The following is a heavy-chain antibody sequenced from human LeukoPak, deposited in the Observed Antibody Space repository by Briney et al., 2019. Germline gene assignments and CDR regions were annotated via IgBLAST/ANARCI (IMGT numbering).Heavy chain of an antibody. CDR1: GGTFSSYA. J-gene: IGHJ4*02. D-gene: IGHD5-18*01. Sequence: GSSVKVSCKASGGTFSSYAISWVRQAPGQGLEWMGGIIPIFGTANYAQKFQGRVTITAGESTSTAYMELSSLRSEDTAVYYCARGKPDTAMAPINYWGQGTLVTVSS. CDR2: IIPIFGTA. CDR3: ARGKPDTAMAPINY. V-gene: IGHV1-69*01.